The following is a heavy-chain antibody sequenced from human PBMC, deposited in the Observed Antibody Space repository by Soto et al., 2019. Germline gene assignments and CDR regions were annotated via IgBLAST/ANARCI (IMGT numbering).Heavy chain of an antibody. CDR1: GFSLSTNGVG. V-gene: IGHV2-5*02. Sequence: QITLKESGPTLVKPTQTLTLTCTFSGFSLSTNGVGVGWIRQPPGKALEWLALIYWDDSKEYSPSLNSRLTITKDTSRNLVVLTMTNMDPVDTATYYCAKKGGGDYILGYWVQGTLVTVSS. D-gene: IGHD4-17*01. J-gene: IGHJ4*02. CDR3: AKKGGGDYILGY. CDR2: IYWDDSK.